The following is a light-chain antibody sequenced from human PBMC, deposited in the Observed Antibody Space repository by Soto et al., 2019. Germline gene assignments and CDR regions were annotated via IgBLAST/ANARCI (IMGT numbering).Light chain of an antibody. V-gene: IGLV1-40*01. CDR3: QSYDGSLSGSYV. CDR1: SANIGAGYD. Sequence: QSVLTQPPSLSGAPGQRVTISCTGSSANIGAGYDVHWYQQLPRTAPKLLIYGNSNRPSGVPDRFSASKSGTSASLAITGLQAEDEADYYCQSYDGSLSGSYVFGTGTRSPS. J-gene: IGLJ1*01. CDR2: GNS.